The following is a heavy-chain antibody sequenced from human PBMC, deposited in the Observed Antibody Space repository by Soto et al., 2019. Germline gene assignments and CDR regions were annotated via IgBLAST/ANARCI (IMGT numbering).Heavy chain of an antibody. CDR1: GFTFSTYC. Sequence: EVQLVESGGGLVQPRGSLRLSCAVSGFTFSTYCMHWVRQAPETGLVWVSRICRDGSGTDYADSVKGRFAISRDDARNSLYLQMHSLRVEDTAIYYCVRGSSPWRGMDYWGQGTLVTVSS. CDR3: VRGSSPWRGMDY. CDR2: ICRDGSGT. D-gene: IGHD6-13*01. J-gene: IGHJ4*02. V-gene: IGHV3-74*01.